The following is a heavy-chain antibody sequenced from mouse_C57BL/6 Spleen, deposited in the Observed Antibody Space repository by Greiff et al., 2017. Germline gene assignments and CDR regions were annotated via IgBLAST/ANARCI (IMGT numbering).Heavy chain of an antibody. CDR3: ARGDGSSWYFDV. D-gene: IGHD1-1*01. CDR1: GYAFSSYW. Sequence: VQLQESGAELVKPGASVKISCKASGYAFSSYWMNWVKQRPGTGLEWIGQIYPGDGDTNYNGKFKGKATLTADKSSSTAYMQLSSLTSEDSAVYFCARGDGSSWYFDVWGTGTTVTVSS. CDR2: IYPGDGDT. J-gene: IGHJ1*03. V-gene: IGHV1-80*01.